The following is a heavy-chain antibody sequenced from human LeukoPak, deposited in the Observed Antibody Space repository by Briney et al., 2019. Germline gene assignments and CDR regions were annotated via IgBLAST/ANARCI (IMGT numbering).Heavy chain of an antibody. CDR2: VSGSGGTT. D-gene: IGHD3-22*01. J-gene: IGHJ4*02. CDR1: GFTFSSYA. Sequence: GSLRLSCAASGFTFSSYAMSWVRQAPGKGLEWVSAVSGSGGTTYYADSVKGRFTISRDNAKNSLYLQMNSLRAEDTAVYYCAKTAYYYDSSGLYFDYWGQGTLVTVSS. CDR3: AKTAYYYDSSGLYFDY. V-gene: IGHV3-23*01.